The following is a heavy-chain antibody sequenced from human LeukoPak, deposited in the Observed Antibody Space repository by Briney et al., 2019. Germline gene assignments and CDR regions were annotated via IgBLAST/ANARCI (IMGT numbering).Heavy chain of an antibody. CDR3: ARASSVSSADAVR. D-gene: IGHD6-6*01. CDR2: MKGTGET. J-gene: IGHJ4*02. CDR1: GLSFSSFA. V-gene: IGHV3-23*01. Sequence: GGSLTLSCAASGLSFSSFAMSWVRQAPARGLEWLSSMKGTGETFCADSVRGRFTLSRDDSRNTVYLQLNNLRVEDTAVYYCARASSVSSADAVRWGQGTVVTVSS.